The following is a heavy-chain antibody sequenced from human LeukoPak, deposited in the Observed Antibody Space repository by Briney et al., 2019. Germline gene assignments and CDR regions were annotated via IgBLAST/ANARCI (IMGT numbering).Heavy chain of an antibody. CDR2: IRSKANSYAT. J-gene: IGHJ6*03. CDR1: GFTFSGSA. Sequence: GSLRLSCAASGFTFSGSAMHWVRQASGKGLEWVGRIRSKANSYATAYAASVKGRFTISRDDSKNTAYLQMNSLKTEDTAVYYCTRLNYDILTGYYRDYHYYYMDVWGKGTTVTVSS. V-gene: IGHV3-73*01. CDR3: TRLNYDILTGYYRDYHYYYMDV. D-gene: IGHD3-9*01.